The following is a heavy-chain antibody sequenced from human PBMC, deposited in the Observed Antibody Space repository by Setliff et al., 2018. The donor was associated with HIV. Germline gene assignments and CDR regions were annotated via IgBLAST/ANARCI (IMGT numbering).Heavy chain of an antibody. CDR1: GFTFSSYW. V-gene: IGHV3-23*01. CDR2: FIGSADTM. D-gene: IGHD6-13*01. CDR3: AKDPVRAHGGSGWYYFDS. J-gene: IGHJ4*02. Sequence: GGSLRLSCAASGFTFSSYWMSWVRQAPGKGLEWVAGFIGSADTMYYEDSVKGRFAISRDNSKNTLYLQMNNLRVEDTAIYYCAKDPVRAHGGSGWYYFDSWGQGTLVTVSS.